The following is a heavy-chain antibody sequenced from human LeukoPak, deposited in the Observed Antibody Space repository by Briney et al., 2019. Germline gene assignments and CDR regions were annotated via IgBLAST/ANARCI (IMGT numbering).Heavy chain of an antibody. V-gene: IGHV1-46*01. CDR3: AGEYSSSWYHYYGMDV. CDR2: INPSGGST. CDR1: GYTFTSYY. D-gene: IGHD6-13*01. J-gene: IGHJ6*02. Sequence: ASVKVSCKASGYTFTSYYMHWVRQAPGQGLEWMGIINPSGGSTSYAQKFQGRVTMTRDTSTSTVYMELSSLRSEDTAVYYCAGEYSSSWYHYYGMDVWGQGTTVTVSS.